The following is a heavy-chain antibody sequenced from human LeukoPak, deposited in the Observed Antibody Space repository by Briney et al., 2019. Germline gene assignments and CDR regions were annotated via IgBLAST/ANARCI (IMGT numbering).Heavy chain of an antibody. CDR2: ISSCSSYI. Sequence: GGSLRLSCAASGFTFSSYSMNWVRQAPGKGLEWVSSISSCSSYIYYAGSVKGRFTISRDNAKNSLYLQMNSLRAEDTAVYYCARRTAAGDYWGQGTLVTVSS. V-gene: IGHV3-21*01. CDR1: GFTFSSYS. D-gene: IGHD6-13*01. CDR3: ARRTAAGDY. J-gene: IGHJ4*02.